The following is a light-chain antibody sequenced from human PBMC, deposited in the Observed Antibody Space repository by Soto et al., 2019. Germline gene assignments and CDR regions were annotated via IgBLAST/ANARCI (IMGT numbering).Light chain of an antibody. CDR1: QSVSSSY. Sequence: EIVLTQSPGTLSLSPGERATLSCRASQSVSSSYLAWYQQKPGQAPRLLIYGASSRATGIPDRFSGSVSGPDFPLTISSLEHEDFAVYYCQQYASSPPITFGQGTRLEIK. V-gene: IGKV3-20*01. CDR3: QQYASSPPIT. J-gene: IGKJ5*01. CDR2: GAS.